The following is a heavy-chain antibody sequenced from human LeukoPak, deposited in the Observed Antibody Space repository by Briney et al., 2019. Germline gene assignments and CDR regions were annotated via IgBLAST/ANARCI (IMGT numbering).Heavy chain of an antibody. D-gene: IGHD1-7*01. J-gene: IGHJ4*02. CDR1: GFTFSSYS. CDR3: ARDGGSNWNYDAY. V-gene: IGHV3-21*01. CDR2: ISSSSSYI. Sequence: GGSLRLSCAASGFTFSSYSMNWVRQAPGKGLEWVSSISSSSSYIYYADSVKGRFTISRDNAKNSPYLQMNSLRAEDTAVYYCARDGGSNWNYDAYWGQGTLVTVSS.